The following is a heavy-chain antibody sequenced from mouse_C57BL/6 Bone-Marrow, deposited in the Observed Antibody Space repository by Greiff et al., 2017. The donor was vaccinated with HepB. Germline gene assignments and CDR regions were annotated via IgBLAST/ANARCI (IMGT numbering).Heavy chain of an antibody. Sequence: EVKLMESGGGLVKPGGSLKLSCAASGFTFSSYTMSWVRQTPEKRLEWVATISGGGGNTYYPDSVKGRFTISRDNAKNTLYLQMSSLRSEDTALYYCARLGFFDYWGQGTTLTVSS. CDR3: ARLGFFDY. CDR2: ISGGGGNT. J-gene: IGHJ2*01. V-gene: IGHV5-9*01. CDR1: GFTFSSYT.